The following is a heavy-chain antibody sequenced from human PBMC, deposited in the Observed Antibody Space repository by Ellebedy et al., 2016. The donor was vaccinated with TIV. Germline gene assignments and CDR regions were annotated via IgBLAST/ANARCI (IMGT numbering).Heavy chain of an antibody. CDR3: AREPFPGSEPNNWAHNRFDP. J-gene: IGHJ5*02. CDR2: LSYAETNK. V-gene: IGHV3-30*10. Sequence: GESLKISCAASGFTFSTYTFHWDRQAPGKGLEWMAVLSYAETNKKYTYSVTGRFTISRDISKNPLFLQMNSLRGEDTAIYYCAREPFPGSEPNNWAHNRFDPWGQGTLVTVSS. D-gene: IGHD1-1*01. CDR1: GFTFSTYT.